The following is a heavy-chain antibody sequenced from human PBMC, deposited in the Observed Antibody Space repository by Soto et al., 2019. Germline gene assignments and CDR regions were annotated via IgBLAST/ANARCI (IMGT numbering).Heavy chain of an antibody. D-gene: IGHD5-18*01. CDR1: GGTFSSYA. Sequence: QVQLVQSGAEVKKPGSSVKVSCKASGGTFSSYAISWVRQAPGQGLEWMGGIIPILGTANYAQKIQGRVTITADKSKSTAYMELSSFRSEDTAVYYCATLGGTAMVKIDYWGQGTLVTVSS. J-gene: IGHJ4*02. V-gene: IGHV1-69*06. CDR3: ATLGGTAMVKIDY. CDR2: IIPILGTA.